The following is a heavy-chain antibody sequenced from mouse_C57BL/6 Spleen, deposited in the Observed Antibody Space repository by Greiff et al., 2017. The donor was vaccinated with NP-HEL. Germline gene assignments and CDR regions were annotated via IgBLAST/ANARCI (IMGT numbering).Heavy chain of an antibody. CDR1: GFSFNTYA. CDR2: IRSKSNNYAT. Sequence: EVKLVESGGGLVQPKGSLKLSCAASGFSFNTYAMNWVRPAPGKGLEWVARIRSKSNNYATYYADSVKDRFTISRDDSESMLYLQMNNLKTEDTAMYYCVREDQGRNYYFDYWGQGTTLTVSS. V-gene: IGHV10-1*01. CDR3: VREDQGRNYYFDY. J-gene: IGHJ2*01. D-gene: IGHD1-1*01.